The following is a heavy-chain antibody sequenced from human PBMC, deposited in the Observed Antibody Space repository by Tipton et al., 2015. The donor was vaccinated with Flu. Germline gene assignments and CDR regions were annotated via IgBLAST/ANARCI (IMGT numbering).Heavy chain of an antibody. CDR3: ARRQSGSMSDL. D-gene: IGHD2-8*01. CDR1: GGSVTNSTYY. Sequence: TLSLTCTVSGGSVTNSTYYFVWMRQPPGKGLEWIGTLSSSGNSYYNPSLKSRVTIFVDTCKNQVSLSLRSVTAADTAVYHCARRQSGSMSDLWGQGTLVTVSS. CDR2: LSSSGNS. V-gene: IGHV4-39*01. J-gene: IGHJ4*02.